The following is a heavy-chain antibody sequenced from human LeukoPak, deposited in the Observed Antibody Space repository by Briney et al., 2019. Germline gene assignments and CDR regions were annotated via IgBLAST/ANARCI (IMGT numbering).Heavy chain of an antibody. V-gene: IGHV3-66*01. CDR3: AREISRFGI. J-gene: IGHJ4*02. CDR2: IYTGGST. CDR1: GFTVSSNY. D-gene: IGHD3-16*01. Sequence: PGGSLRLSYAASGFTVSSNYMSWVRQAPGKGLEWVSSIYTGGSTYYADSVKGRFTISRDNPNNTLYLQMHSLRAEDTAVYYCAREISRFGIWGQGTLVTVSS.